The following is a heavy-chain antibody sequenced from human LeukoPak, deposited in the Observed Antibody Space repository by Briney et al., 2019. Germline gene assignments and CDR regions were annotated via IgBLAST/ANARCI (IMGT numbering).Heavy chain of an antibody. CDR2: IGASGADT. J-gene: IGHJ3*01. D-gene: IGHD3-22*01. V-gene: IGHV3-23*01. CDR1: GFTFTNYA. Sequence: PTGGSLRLSCAASGFTFTNYAMTWVRQAPGKGLEWVSVIGASGADTYYSDSVKGRFTVSRDNSQNTLFLHMGGLRAEDTAVYFCARRPRDTSGYCLDAFHDWGQGTTVTVSS. CDR3: ARRPRDTSGYCLDAFHD.